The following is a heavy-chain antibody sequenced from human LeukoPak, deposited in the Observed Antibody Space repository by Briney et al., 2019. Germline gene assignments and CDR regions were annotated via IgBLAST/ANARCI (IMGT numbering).Heavy chain of an antibody. D-gene: IGHD3-9*01. V-gene: IGHV3-23*01. J-gene: IGHJ4*02. CDR3: AKEYERLPGYLPFDY. CDR1: GFTFSSYA. Sequence: GGSLRLSCAASGFTFSSYAMSWVRQAPGKGLEWVAAIAGTGGSTYYGDFVKGRFTISRDNSNNTLNLQMESLRAEDTAVYYCAKEYERLPGYLPFDYWGQGNLVTVSS. CDR2: IAGTGGST.